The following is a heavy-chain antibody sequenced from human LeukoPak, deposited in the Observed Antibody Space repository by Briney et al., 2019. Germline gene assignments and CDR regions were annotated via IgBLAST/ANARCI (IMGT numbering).Heavy chain of an antibody. D-gene: IGHD5-18*01. Sequence: GGSLRLSCAAFGFTFSRHGMNWVRQAPGKGLEWVSGISPNGAIKYYTESVKGRFTISRDNSKGTVYLQLNNVRPEDSALYYCAKDDAWIQFGSWGRGTRVTVSS. CDR1: GFTFSRHG. CDR2: ISPNGAIK. V-gene: IGHV3-23*01. CDR3: AKDDAWIQFGS. J-gene: IGHJ4*02.